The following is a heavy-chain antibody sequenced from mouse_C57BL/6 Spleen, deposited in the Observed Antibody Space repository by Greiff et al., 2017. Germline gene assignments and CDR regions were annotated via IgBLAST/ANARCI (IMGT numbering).Heavy chain of an antibody. V-gene: IGHV1-64*01. D-gene: IGHD1-1*01. Sequence: QVQLQQPGAELVKPGASVKLSCKASGYTFTSYWMPWVQQRPGQGLEWIGMIHPNSGSTNYNEKFKSKATLTVDKSSSTAYMQLSSLTSEDSAVYYCADGSSYAWYCDVWGTGTTVTVSS. CDR1: GYTFTSYW. J-gene: IGHJ1*03. CDR3: ADGSSYAWYCDV. CDR2: IHPNSGST.